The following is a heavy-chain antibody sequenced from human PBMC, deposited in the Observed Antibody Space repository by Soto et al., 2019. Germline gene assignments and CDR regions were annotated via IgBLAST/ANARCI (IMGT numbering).Heavy chain of an antibody. CDR3: ARDQQLVGLYDY. Sequence: EVQLVESGGGLVKPGGSLRLSCAASGFTFSSYSMNWVRQAPGKGLEWVSSISSSSSYIYYADSVKGRFTISRDNAKNSLYLQMNSLRAEDTAVYYCARDQQLVGLYDYWGQGTPVTVSS. CDR1: GFTFSSYS. J-gene: IGHJ4*02. V-gene: IGHV3-21*01. CDR2: ISSSSSYI. D-gene: IGHD6-13*01.